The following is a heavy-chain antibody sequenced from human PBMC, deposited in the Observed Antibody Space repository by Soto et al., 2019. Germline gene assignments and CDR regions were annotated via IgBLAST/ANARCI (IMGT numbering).Heavy chain of an antibody. J-gene: IGHJ6*03. D-gene: IGHD2-21*01. CDR3: ARETRGLGEPAYYYYYMDV. Sequence: ASVKVSCKASGYTFTSYYMHWVRQAPGQGLEWMGIINPSGGSTSYAQKFQGRVTMTRDTSTSTVYMELSSLRSEDTAVYYCARETRGLGEPAYYYYYMDVWGKGTTVTVSS. CDR2: INPSGGST. V-gene: IGHV1-46*03. CDR1: GYTFTSYY.